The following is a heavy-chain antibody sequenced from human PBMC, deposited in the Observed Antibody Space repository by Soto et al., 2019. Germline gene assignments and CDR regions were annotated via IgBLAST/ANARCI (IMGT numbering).Heavy chain of an antibody. CDR3: AREGTHCTNGVCYPPGGSLGY. J-gene: IGHJ4*02. CDR2: IYYSGST. Sequence: QLQLQESGPGLVKPSETLSLTCTVSGGSISSSSYYWGWIRQPPGKGLEWIGSIYYSGSTYYNPSLKSRVTMSVDTSKNQFSLKLSSVTAADTAVYYCAREGTHCTNGVCYPPGGSLGYWGQGTLVTVSS. CDR1: GGSISSSSYY. D-gene: IGHD2-8*01. V-gene: IGHV4-39*02.